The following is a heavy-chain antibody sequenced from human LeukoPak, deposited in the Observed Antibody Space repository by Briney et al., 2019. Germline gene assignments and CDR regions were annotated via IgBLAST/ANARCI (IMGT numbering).Heavy chain of an antibody. Sequence: GGSLRLSCAASGFTFHDHTMHWVRQGPGKRLEWVALITWDGDVTHYADSVKGRFTISRDNSRNTVYVQMDSLRAEDTAIYYCAGDRNSDWYSPLDYWGQGSQVTVSP. V-gene: IGHV3-43*01. J-gene: IGHJ4*02. CDR2: ITWDGDVT. D-gene: IGHD6-19*01. CDR3: AGDRNSDWYSPLDY. CDR1: GFTFHDHT.